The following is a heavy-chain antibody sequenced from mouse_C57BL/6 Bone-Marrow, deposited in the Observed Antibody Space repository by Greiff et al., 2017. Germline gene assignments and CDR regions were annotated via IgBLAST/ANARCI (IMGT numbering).Heavy chain of an antibody. J-gene: IGHJ2*01. Sequence: QVQLQQPGAELVMPGASVKLSCKASGYTFTSYWMHWVKQRPGQGLEWIGEIDPSDSYTNYNQKFKGKSTLTVDKSSSTAYMQLSSLTSDDSAVYYCAGEGLNWDYFDDWGQGTTLTVSS. CDR2: IDPSDSYT. D-gene: IGHD4-1*01. V-gene: IGHV1-69*01. CDR1: GYTFTSYW. CDR3: AGEGLNWDYFDD.